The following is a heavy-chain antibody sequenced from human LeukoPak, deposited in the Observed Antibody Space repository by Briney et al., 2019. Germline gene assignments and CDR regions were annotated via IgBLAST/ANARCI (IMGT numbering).Heavy chain of an antibody. Sequence: SETLSLTCTVSGGSISSYYWSWIRQPPGKGLEWIGYIYYSGSTNYNPSLKSRVTISVDTSKNQFSLKLSSVTAADTAVYYCARVLNDCSGGGCYVGLSDYYYYGMDVWGKGTTVTVSS. CDR1: GGSISSYY. D-gene: IGHD2-15*01. V-gene: IGHV4-59*13. J-gene: IGHJ6*04. CDR2: IYYSGST. CDR3: ARVLNDCSGGGCYVGLSDYYYYGMDV.